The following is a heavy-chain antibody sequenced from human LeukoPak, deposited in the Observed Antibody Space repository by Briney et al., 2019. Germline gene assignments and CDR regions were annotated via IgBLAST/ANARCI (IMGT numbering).Heavy chain of an antibody. D-gene: IGHD3-22*01. CDR1: GFTFSDYN. J-gene: IGHJ4*02. V-gene: IGHV3-11*01. Sequence: PGGSLRLSCTASGFTFSDYNMYWIRQAPGKGLEWVSYITGSGRTTHYADSVKGRFTISRDNAKNSLYLQMDSLRAEDTAVYYCARDPGNYYDSSGFYYGWGQGTLVTVSS. CDR2: ITGSGRTT. CDR3: ARDPGNYYDSSGFYYG.